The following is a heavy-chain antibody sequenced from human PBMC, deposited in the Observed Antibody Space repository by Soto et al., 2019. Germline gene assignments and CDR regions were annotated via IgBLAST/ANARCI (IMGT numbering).Heavy chain of an antibody. D-gene: IGHD3-3*01. CDR3: AKGSLWTIFGAPTGMDV. CDR1: GFTFSSYG. CDR2: ISYDGSNK. J-gene: IGHJ6*02. V-gene: IGHV3-30*18. Sequence: QVQLVESGGGVVQPGRSLRLSCAASGFTFSSYGMHWVRQAPGKGLEWVAVISYDGSNKYYADSVKGRFTISRDNSENTLYLQMNSLRAEDTAVYYCAKGSLWTIFGAPTGMDVWGQGTTVTVSS.